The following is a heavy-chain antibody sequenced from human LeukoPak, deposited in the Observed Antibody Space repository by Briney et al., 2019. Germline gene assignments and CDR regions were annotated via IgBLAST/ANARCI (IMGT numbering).Heavy chain of an antibody. CDR1: GFTFSSDS. CDR2: ISSSSRYI. Sequence: GGSPRLSCTASGFTFSSDSINWVRQAPGKGLEWISFISSSSRYIYYADSVKGRFTVSRDNAKNSSYLQINSLRADDTALYYCARGMTASAFDYWGQGTPVTVSS. J-gene: IGHJ4*02. V-gene: IGHV3-21*01. CDR3: ARGMTASAFDY. D-gene: IGHD5-18*01.